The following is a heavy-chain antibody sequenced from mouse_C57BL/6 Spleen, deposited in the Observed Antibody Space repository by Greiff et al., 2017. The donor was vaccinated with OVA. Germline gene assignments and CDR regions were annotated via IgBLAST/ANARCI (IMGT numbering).Heavy chain of an antibody. CDR2: IDPSDSYT. V-gene: IGHV1-50*01. J-gene: IGHJ3*01. CDR3: ARGQQWFAY. D-gene: IGHD3-3*01. Sequence: QVQLQQPGAELVKPGASVKLSCKASGYTFTSYWMQWVKQRPGQGLEWIGQIDPSDSYTNYHQKFKGKATLTVDTSSSTAYMQLSSLTSEDSAVYYCARGQQWFAYWGQGTLVTVSA. CDR1: GYTFTSYW.